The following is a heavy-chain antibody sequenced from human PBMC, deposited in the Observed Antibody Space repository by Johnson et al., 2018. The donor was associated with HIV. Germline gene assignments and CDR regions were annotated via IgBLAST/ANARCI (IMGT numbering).Heavy chain of an antibody. J-gene: IGHJ3*02. CDR3: ARDLHDSSGYYYEGDAFDI. CDR1: GFTFSNFW. Sequence: VQLVESGGGLVQPGGSLRLSCAASGFTFSNFWMSWVRQAPGKGLVWVSRINSDGSSTSYADSVKGRFTISRDNAKNTLYLQMNSLRAEDTAVYYCARDLHDSSGYYYEGDAFDIWGQGTMVTVSS. V-gene: IGHV3-74*01. CDR2: INSDGSST. D-gene: IGHD3-22*01.